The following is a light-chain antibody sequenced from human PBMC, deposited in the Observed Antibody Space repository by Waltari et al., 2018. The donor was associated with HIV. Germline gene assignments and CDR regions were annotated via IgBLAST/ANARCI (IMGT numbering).Light chain of an antibody. J-gene: IGKJ1*01. CDR1: QSVRSTY. CDR3: QQYDDWPWT. CDR2: GAD. V-gene: IGKV3-15*01. Sequence: IVLTQSPGTLSLSPGERATLSCRASQSVRSTYLAWYQQKPGQAPRLLIFGADTRASGVPARFTGSGSETEFTLTISSLQSEDFAVYFCQQYDDWPWTFGQGTKVEIK.